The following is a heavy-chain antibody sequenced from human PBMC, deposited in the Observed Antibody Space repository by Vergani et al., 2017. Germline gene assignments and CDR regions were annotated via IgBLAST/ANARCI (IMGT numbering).Heavy chain of an antibody. CDR1: GFTFSSYA. CDR3: ARVFLEYYYDSSGYLGSAFDI. Sequence: QVQLVESGGGVVQPGRSLRLSCAASGFTFSSYAMHWVRQAPGXGLEWVAVISYDGSNKYYADSVKGRFTISRDNSKNTLYLQMNSLRAEDTAVYYCARVFLEYYYDSSGYLGSAFDIWGQGTMVTVSS. V-gene: IGHV3-30*01. J-gene: IGHJ3*02. CDR2: ISYDGSNK. D-gene: IGHD3-22*01.